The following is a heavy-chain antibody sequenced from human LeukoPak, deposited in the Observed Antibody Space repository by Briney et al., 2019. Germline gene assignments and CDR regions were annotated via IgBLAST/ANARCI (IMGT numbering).Heavy chain of an antibody. V-gene: IGHV1-2*02. D-gene: IGHD6-13*01. CDR3: ARRAAAGRSNWFDP. J-gene: IGHJ5*02. CDR1: GYTFTGYY. Sequence: ASVKVSCKASGYTFTGYYMHWVRQAPGQGLEWMGWIHPNSGGTNYAQKFQGRVTMTRDTSISTAYMELSRLRSDDTAVYYCARRAAAGRSNWFDPWGQGTLVTVSS. CDR2: IHPNSGGT.